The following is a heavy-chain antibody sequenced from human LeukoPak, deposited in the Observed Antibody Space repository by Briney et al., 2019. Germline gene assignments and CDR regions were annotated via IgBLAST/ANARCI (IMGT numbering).Heavy chain of an antibody. CDR1: GFTFSSYW. J-gene: IGHJ4*02. Sequence: GGSLRLSCAASGFTFSSYWMSWVRQAPGKGLEWVANIKQDGSEIYYVDSVKGRFTISRDNAKNSLYLQMNSLRAEDTAVYYCARRPVVHYYDSSGYHDYWGQGTLVTVSS. D-gene: IGHD3-22*01. V-gene: IGHV3-7*01. CDR2: IKQDGSEI. CDR3: ARRPVVHYYDSSGYHDY.